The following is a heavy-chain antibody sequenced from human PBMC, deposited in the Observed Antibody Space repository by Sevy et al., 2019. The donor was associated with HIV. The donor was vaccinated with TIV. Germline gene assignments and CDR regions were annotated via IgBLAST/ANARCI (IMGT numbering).Heavy chain of an antibody. Sequence: GGSLRLSCAASGFTFSSYSMNWVRQAPGKGLEWVSSISSSSSYIYYADSVKGRFTISRDNAKNALYLQMNSLRAEDMAGYYWARDRVAVSDSRGYSALARCVYWGQGTLVTVSS. D-gene: IGHD3-22*01. V-gene: IGHV3-21*01. CDR2: ISSSSSYI. CDR1: GFTFSSYS. CDR3: ARDRVAVSDSRGYSALARCVY. J-gene: IGHJ4*02.